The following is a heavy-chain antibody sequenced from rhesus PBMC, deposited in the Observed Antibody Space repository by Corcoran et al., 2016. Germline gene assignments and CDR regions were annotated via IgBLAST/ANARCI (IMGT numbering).Heavy chain of an antibody. CDR2: ISGSCGST. CDR1: GGSISSNY. D-gene: IGHD6-25*01. J-gene: IGHJ4*01. Sequence: QLQLQESGPGLVKPSETLSLTCAVSGGSISSNYWSWIRQPPGKGLEWIGRISGSCGSTDYNPSLKSRVTISTDTSKKQFSLKLRSVTAADTAVYYCARVVYSGSPIFDYWGQGVLVTVSS. CDR3: ARVVYSGSPIFDY. V-gene: IGHV4-173*01.